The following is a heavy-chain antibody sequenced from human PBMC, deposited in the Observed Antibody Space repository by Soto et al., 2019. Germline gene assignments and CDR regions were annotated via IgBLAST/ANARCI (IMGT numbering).Heavy chain of an antibody. D-gene: IGHD3-10*01. CDR3: ARTEPPPLYSVWFGELGPFDY. Sequence: QVTLKESGPVLVKPTETLTLTCTVSGFSLSNARMGVSWIHQPPGKALEWLAHIFSNDEKSYSTSLKSRLTISKDTSKSQVVHTMTNMDPVDTATYYCARTEPPPLYSVWFGELGPFDYWGQGTLVTVSS. CDR2: IFSNDEK. CDR1: GFSLSNARMG. J-gene: IGHJ4*02. V-gene: IGHV2-26*01.